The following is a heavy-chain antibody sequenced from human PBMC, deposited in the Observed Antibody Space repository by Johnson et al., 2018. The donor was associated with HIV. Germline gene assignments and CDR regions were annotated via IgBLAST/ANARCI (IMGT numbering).Heavy chain of an antibody. CDR2: ISYDGSNK. V-gene: IGHV3-30*19. J-gene: IGHJ3*02. Sequence: VQLVESGGGVVQPGGSLRLSCAASGFTFSSYGMHWVRQAPGKGLEWVAVISYDGSNKYYADSVKGRFTISRDNAKNTLYLQMNSLRAGDTAMYYCARTPSLPGAFDIWGQGTMVTVSS. CDR1: GFTFSSYG. CDR3: ARTPSLPGAFDI.